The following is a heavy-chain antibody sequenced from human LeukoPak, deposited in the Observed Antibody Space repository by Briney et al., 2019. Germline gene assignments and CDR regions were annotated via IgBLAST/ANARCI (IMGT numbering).Heavy chain of an antibody. CDR3: ATQSGSYYYPYYFDY. CDR1: GYSFTSYW. D-gene: IGHD1-26*01. Sequence: GESLKISCKGSGYSFTSYWIGWVRQMTGKGLEWMGIIYPGDSDTRYSPSFQGQVTISADKSISTAYLQWSSLKASDTAMYYCATQSGSYYYPYYFDYWGQGTLVTVSS. J-gene: IGHJ4*02. CDR2: IYPGDSDT. V-gene: IGHV5-51*01.